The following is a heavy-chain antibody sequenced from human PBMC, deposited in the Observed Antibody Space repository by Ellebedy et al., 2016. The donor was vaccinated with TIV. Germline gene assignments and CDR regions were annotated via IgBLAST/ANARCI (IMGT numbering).Heavy chain of an antibody. V-gene: IGHV4-34*01. CDR1: GGSFSGYY. J-gene: IGHJ6*02. CDR2: INHSGST. D-gene: IGHD6-13*01. CDR3: ARAGYSSSWYLTWYYYYGMDV. Sequence: SETLSLXCAVYGGSFSGYYWSWIRQPPGKGLEWIGEINHSGSTNYNPSLKSRVTISVDTSKNQFSLKLSSVTAADTAVYYCARAGYSSSWYLTWYYYYGMDVWGQGTTVTVSS.